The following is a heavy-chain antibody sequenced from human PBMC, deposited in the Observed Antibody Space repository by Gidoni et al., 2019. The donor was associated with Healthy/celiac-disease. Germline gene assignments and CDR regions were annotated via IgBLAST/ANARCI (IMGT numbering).Heavy chain of an antibody. J-gene: IGHJ1*01. CDR2: TKSKTDGGTT. CDR3: TTENWNYFFQH. V-gene: IGHV3-15*01. CDR1: GFPFSNAW. D-gene: IGHD1-7*01. Sequence: EVQLVASGGGLVKPGGSLGLYCAASGFPFSNAWMSWVRQAPGKGLEWVGRTKSKTDGGTTDYAAPVKGRFTISRDDSKNTLYLQMNSLKTEDTAVYYCTTENWNYFFQHWGQGTLVTVSS.